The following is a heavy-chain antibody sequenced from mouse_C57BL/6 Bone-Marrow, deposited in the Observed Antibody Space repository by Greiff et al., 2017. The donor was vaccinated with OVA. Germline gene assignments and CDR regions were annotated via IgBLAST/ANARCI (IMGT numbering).Heavy chain of an antibody. CDR2: IYPGDGDI. Sequence: VQLQQSGAELVKPGASVKISCKASGYAFSNYCMNWVKQRPGKGLEWIGQIYPGDGDINYNGKFKGKATLTADKSSSTAYMQLSSLTSEDSAVYFCARGAYGGRGNTITVSS. CDR3: ARGAY. CDR1: GYAFSNYC. J-gene: IGHJ2*01. V-gene: IGHV1-80*01.